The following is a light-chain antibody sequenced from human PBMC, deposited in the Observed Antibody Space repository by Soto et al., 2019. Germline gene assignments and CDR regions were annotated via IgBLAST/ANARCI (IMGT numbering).Light chain of an antibody. CDR2: DAS. Sequence: DIQMTLSPSSLSASVGDRVTIACQASQDISNYLNWYQQKQGKAPKLMIYDASNLETGVPSRFSGSGSGTDFNFTISSLQPEDIATYYCQQYDNLPLTFGGGTKVDI. V-gene: IGKV1-33*01. CDR3: QQYDNLPLT. J-gene: IGKJ4*01. CDR1: QDISNY.